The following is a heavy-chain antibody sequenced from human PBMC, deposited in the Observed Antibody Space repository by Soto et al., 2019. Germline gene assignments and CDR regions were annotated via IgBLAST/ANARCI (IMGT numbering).Heavy chain of an antibody. CDR3: ARLVSAAAAKGAFDI. D-gene: IGHD6-13*01. V-gene: IGHV5-51*01. Sequence: GESLKISCKGSGYSFTSYWIGWVRQMPGKGLEWMGIIYPGDSDTRYSPSFQGQVTISADKSISTAYLQWSSLKASDTAMYYCARLVSAAAAKGAFDIWGQGTMVTVSS. CDR2: IYPGDSDT. J-gene: IGHJ3*02. CDR1: GYSFTSYW.